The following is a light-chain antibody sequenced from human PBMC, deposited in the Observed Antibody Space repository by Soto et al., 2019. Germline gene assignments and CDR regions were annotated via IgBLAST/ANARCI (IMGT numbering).Light chain of an antibody. CDR3: VSYTASASYV. CDR2: DVN. V-gene: IGLV2-14*01. Sequence: QSALTQPASVSGSPGQSITISCTGTSSDVGGYNYVSWYQQHPGKAPKLMVFDVNNRPSGVSNRFSGSKSGNTASLTISHLQAEDDADYYCVSYTASASYVFGTGTQLTVL. CDR1: SSDVGGYNY. J-gene: IGLJ1*01.